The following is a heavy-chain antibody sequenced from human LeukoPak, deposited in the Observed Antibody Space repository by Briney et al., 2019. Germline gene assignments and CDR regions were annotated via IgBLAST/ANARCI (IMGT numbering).Heavy chain of an antibody. CDR3: ARDFGLYGMDV. D-gene: IGHD3-10*01. Sequence: GGSLRLSCAASGFTFSNYWMHWVRQDPGKGLVWVSRINIDGTSTNYADSVKGRFTISRDNSKNTLYLQMNSLRAEDTAVYYCARDFGLYGMDVWGQGTTVTVSS. V-gene: IGHV3-74*01. CDR2: INIDGTST. J-gene: IGHJ6*02. CDR1: GFTFSNYW.